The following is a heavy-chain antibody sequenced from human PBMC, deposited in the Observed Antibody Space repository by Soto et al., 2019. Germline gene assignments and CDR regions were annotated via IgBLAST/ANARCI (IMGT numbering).Heavy chain of an antibody. CDR3: ARHRDDSSGYLTFDY. Sequence: GESLKLSCKGSGYSFTSYWIGWVRQMPGKGLEWMGIIYPGDSDTRYSPSFQGQVTIPADKSISTAYLQWSSLKASDTAMYYCARHRDDSSGYLTFDYWGQGTLVTVSS. CDR2: IYPGDSDT. V-gene: IGHV5-51*01. J-gene: IGHJ4*02. CDR1: GYSFTSYW. D-gene: IGHD3-22*01.